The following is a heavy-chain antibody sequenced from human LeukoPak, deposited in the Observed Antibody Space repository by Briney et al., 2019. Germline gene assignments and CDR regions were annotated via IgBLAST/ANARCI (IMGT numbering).Heavy chain of an antibody. V-gene: IGHV3-23*01. J-gene: IGHJ4*02. CDR1: GFTFSNYA. Sequence: GGSLRLSCAASGFTFSNYAMSWVRQAPGKGLEWVSTISGSGGSTYYADSVKGRFTISRDNSKNTLYVQMNSLRAEDTAVYYCAKGLDAGKDYYFDYWGQGTLVTVSS. CDR3: AKGLDAGKDYYFDY. CDR2: ISGSGGST. D-gene: IGHD3-10*01.